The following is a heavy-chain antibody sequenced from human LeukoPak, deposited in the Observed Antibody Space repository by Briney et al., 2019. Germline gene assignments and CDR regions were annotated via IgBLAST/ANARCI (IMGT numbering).Heavy chain of an antibody. CDR3: AKAVGASRPFDY. D-gene: IGHD1-26*01. CDR1: GFTFSSYA. J-gene: IGHJ4*02. Sequence: GGSLRLSCAASGFTFSSYAMTWVRQAPGKGLNWVSGISGNGGSTYYADSVKGRFTISRDNSKNTLDLHMESLRGEDAALYYCAKAVGASRPFDYWGQGTLVTVSS. V-gene: IGHV3-23*01. CDR2: ISGNGGST.